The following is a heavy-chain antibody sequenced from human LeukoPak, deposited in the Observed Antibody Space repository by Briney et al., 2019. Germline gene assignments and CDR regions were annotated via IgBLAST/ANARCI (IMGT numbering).Heavy chain of an antibody. D-gene: IGHD1-26*01. CDR2: ISYDGSNK. CDR1: RFTFSSYA. V-gene: IGHV3-30*04. CDR3: PKNRRRYYHSTSPALGSTYYYYGMDV. Sequence: GGSLRLSCAASRFTFSSYAMHWVRQAPGKGLEWVAVISYDGSNKYYADSVKGRFTISRDNAKNTLYLQMNSLRAEDKAVHYCPKNRRRYYHSTSPALGSTYYYYGMDVCGQGNTVTVSS. J-gene: IGHJ6*02.